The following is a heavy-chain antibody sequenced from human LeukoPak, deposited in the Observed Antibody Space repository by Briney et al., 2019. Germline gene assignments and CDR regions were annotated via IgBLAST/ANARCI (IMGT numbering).Heavy chain of an antibody. CDR1: GYTFTSYY. Sequence: ASVKVSCKASGYTFTSYYMHWVRQAPGQGLEWMGWINPNSGGTNYAQKFQGWVTMTRDTSISTAYMELSRLRSDDTAVYYCARAPITRDEPLGELSFWYWGQGTLVTVSS. D-gene: IGHD3-16*02. CDR2: INPNSGGT. J-gene: IGHJ4*02. V-gene: IGHV1-2*04. CDR3: ARAPITRDEPLGELSFWY.